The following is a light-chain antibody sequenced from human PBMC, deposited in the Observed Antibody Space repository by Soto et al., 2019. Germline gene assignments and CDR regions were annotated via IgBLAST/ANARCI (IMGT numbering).Light chain of an antibody. CDR1: NIGSKN. Sequence: SYELTQPLSVSVAPGQTARITCGENNIGSKNVHWYQQKPGQAPVLVIYRDSNRPSGIPERFSGSNSGNTATLTISRAQAGDEADYYCQVWDSSTAFVLFGGGTQLTVL. V-gene: IGLV3-9*01. CDR2: RDS. J-gene: IGLJ2*01. CDR3: QVWDSSTAFVL.